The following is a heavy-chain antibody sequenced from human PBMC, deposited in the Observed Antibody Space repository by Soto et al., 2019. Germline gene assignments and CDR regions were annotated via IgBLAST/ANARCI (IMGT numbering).Heavy chain of an antibody. CDR3: ARQARGSTWSDFDH. J-gene: IGHJ4*02. D-gene: IGHD2-2*01. Sequence: SETLSLTCTVSGGSISSSDYYLGWIRQSPGKGLEWIGTISYAGRTFYDPSHKRRFSVSVDTSKNQFSLRLSSVTAADTAVYYCARQARGSTWSDFDHWGQGILVTVPQ. CDR2: ISYAGRT. V-gene: IGHV4-39*01. CDR1: GGSISSSDYY.